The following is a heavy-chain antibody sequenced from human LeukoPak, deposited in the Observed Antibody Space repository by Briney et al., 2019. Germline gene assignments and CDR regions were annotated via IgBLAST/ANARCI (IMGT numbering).Heavy chain of an antibody. Sequence: SETLSLTCTVSGGSISSSSYYWGWIRQPPGKGLEWIGSIYYSGSTYYNPSLKSRVTISVDTSKNQFSLKLSSVTAADTAVYYCARAQDYDSSGYYLDFDYWAREPWSPSPQ. V-gene: IGHV4-39*07. CDR2: IYYSGST. J-gene: IGHJ4*02. CDR1: GGSISSSSYY. CDR3: ARAQDYDSSGYYLDFDY. D-gene: IGHD3-22*01.